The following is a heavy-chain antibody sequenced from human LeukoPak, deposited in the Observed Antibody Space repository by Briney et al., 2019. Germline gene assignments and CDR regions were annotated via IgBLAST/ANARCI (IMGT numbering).Heavy chain of an antibody. CDR3: ARHHSGSYAY. Sequence: KPSETLSLTCTVSGGSITSGSYYWGWIRQPPGKGLEWIGSIYYSGSTYYNPSLKSRVTISVDTSKNQFSLNLSSVTAADTAVYYCARHHSGSYAYWGQGTLVTVSS. D-gene: IGHD1-26*01. CDR2: IYYSGST. J-gene: IGHJ4*02. CDR1: GGSITSGSYY. V-gene: IGHV4-39*01.